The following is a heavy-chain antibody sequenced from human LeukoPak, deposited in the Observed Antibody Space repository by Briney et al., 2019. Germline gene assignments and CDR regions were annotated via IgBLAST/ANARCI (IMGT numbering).Heavy chain of an antibody. J-gene: IGHJ3*01. V-gene: IGHV4-39*01. Sequence: SETLSLTCTVSGGSISSASYFWGWIRQPPGKGLEWIGTIYYSGSTYYNASLRRRLTMSGDTSRNQFSLRLTSVNAAETAVYYGAKAGVWYCDSSGLCAFDFWGPGTMVTVSS. CDR1: GGSISSASYF. D-gene: IGHD3-22*01. CDR3: AKAGVWYCDSSGLCAFDF. CDR2: IYYSGST.